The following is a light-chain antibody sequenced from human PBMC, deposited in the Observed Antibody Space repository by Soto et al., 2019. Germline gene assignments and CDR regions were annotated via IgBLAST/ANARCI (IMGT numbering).Light chain of an antibody. CDR2: GNS. V-gene: IGLV1-40*01. Sequence: QSVLTQPPSVSGAPGQRVTISCTGSSSNIGAGYDVHWYQQLPGTAPKLLIYGNSNRPSGVPDRFSGSKSGTSASLVITGLQAEDEADYYCQSYDSSLMPIFGGGTKLTVL. CDR1: SSNIGAGYD. CDR3: QSYDSSLMPI. J-gene: IGLJ2*01.